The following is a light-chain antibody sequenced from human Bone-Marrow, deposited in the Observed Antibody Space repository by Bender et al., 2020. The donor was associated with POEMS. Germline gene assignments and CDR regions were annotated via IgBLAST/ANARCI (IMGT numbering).Light chain of an antibody. Sequence: QSVVTQPPSLSEAPRQRVTISCSGSSSNIGNHGVNWYQQLPGAAPKLLIYYDDLLTPGVSDRFSASKSGTSASLAISELQSEEGALYYCSAWDDSLSGWVFGGGTKLTVL. CDR2: YDD. J-gene: IGLJ3*02. V-gene: IGLV1-36*01. CDR1: SSNIGNHG. CDR3: SAWDDSLSGWV.